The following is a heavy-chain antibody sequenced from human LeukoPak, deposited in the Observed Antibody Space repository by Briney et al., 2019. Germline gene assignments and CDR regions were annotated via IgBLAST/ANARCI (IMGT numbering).Heavy chain of an antibody. V-gene: IGHV3-74*01. J-gene: IGHJ4*02. CDR2: INSDGSWT. D-gene: IGHD4-11*01. CDR3: VRDRELWDYSKYFDY. Sequence: GGSQRLSCAASGNYWMHWVRQAPGKGLVWVSHINSDGSWTSYADSVKGRFTISKDNAKNTVYLQMNSLRAEDTAVYYCVRDRELWDYSKYFDYWGQGTLVTVSS. CDR1: GNYW.